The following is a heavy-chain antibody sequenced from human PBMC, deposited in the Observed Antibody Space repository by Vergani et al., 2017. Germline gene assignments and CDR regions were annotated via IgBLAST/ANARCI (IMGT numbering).Heavy chain of an antibody. V-gene: IGHV1-69*08. Sequence: QVQLVQSGAEVKKPGSSVKVSCKASGGTFSSYTISWVRQAPGQGLEWMGRIIPILGIANYAQKFQGRVTITADKSTSTAYMELSSLRSEDTAVYYCARDADIVVVVAAKNWFDPWGQGTLVTVSS. D-gene: IGHD2-15*01. CDR2: IIPILGIA. CDR3: ARDADIVVVVAAKNWFDP. CDR1: GGTFSSYT. J-gene: IGHJ5*02.